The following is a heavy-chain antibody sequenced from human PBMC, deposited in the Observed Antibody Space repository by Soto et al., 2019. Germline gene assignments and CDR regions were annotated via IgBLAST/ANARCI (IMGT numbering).Heavy chain of an antibody. J-gene: IGHJ4*02. Sequence: QVQLVESGGGLVKPGGSLRLSCAASGFTFSDYYMTWIRQAPGKGLEWTSFISSRGTTIFYADSVKGRFTISRDNAKMSVYLQMNSLRAEDTAVYYCARFDILTGYYRDWGQGTLVTVSS. CDR3: ARFDILTGYYRD. V-gene: IGHV3-11*01. CDR2: ISSRGTTI. CDR1: GFTFSDYY. D-gene: IGHD3-9*01.